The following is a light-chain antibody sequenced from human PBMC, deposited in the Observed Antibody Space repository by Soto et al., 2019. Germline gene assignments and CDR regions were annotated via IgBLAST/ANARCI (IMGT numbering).Light chain of an antibody. Sequence: TCRSGAPSRFSGSVSVTDFTPTISSLQPEDVATYYCQEYNIAPSWTVGQGTKVDIK. V-gene: IGKV1-27*01. CDR3: QEYNIAPSWT. J-gene: IGKJ1*01.